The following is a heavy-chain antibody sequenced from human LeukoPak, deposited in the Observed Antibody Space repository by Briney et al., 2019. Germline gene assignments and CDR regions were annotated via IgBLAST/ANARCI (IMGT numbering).Heavy chain of an antibody. CDR2: INHSGST. J-gene: IGHJ5*02. CDR1: GGSFSDYY. D-gene: IGHD2-15*01. CDR3: ATQGARNCSGGSCRYSWFDP. V-gene: IGHV4-34*01. Sequence: SETLSLTCGVYGGSFSDYYWSWIRQPPGKGLEWIGEINHSGSTNYNPSLKSRVTISVDTSKNQFSLKLSSVTAADTAVYYCATQGARNCSGGSCRYSWFDPWGQGTLVTVSS.